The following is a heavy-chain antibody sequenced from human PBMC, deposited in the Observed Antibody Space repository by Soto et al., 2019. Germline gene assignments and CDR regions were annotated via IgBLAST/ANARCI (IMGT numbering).Heavy chain of an antibody. CDR2: IHYSGST. D-gene: IGHD3-3*01. V-gene: IGHV4-59*08. CDR3: ARGHYDFWSGYFATIDY. Sequence: SETLSLTCTVSGGSISNYYWSWIRQPPGKGLEWIGYIHYSGSTKYNPSLKSRVTISADTSKNQFSLKLSSVTAADAAVYYCARGHYDFWSGYFATIDYWGQGTLVNVSS. J-gene: IGHJ4*02. CDR1: GGSISNYY.